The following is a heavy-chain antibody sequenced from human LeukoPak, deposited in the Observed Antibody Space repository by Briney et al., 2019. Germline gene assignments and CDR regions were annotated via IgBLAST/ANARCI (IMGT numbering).Heavy chain of an antibody. J-gene: IGHJ4*02. CDR3: ARAGPGYCSGSSCFDY. CDR1: GGSISGYY. CDR2: IYYSGSH. Sequence: SETLSLTCTVSGGSISGYYWSWIGQPPGKGLDGIGYIYYSGSHNYNPSLKSRVTISLDTSKNQFSLKLSSVPAADPAVYYCARAGPGYCSGSSCFDYWGQGTLVTVSS. D-gene: IGHD2-15*01. V-gene: IGHV4-59*01.